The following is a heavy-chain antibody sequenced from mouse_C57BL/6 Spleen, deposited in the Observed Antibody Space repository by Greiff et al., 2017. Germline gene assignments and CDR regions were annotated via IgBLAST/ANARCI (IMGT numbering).Heavy chain of an antibody. CDR3: ARDSAMVRVYFDY. D-gene: IGHD1-1*02. V-gene: IGHV5-17*01. CDR2: ISSGSSTI. CDR1: GFTFSDYG. Sequence: EVKVEESGGGLVKPGGSLKLSCAASGFTFSDYGMHWVRQAPEKGLEWVAYISSGSSTIYYADTVKGRFTISRDNAKNTLFLQMTSLRSEDTAMFYCARDSAMVRVYFDYWGQGTTLTVSS. J-gene: IGHJ2*01.